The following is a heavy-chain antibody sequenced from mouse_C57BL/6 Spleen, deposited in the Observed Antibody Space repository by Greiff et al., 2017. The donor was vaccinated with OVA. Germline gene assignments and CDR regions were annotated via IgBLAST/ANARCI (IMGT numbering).Heavy chain of an antibody. CDR3: ARPNWDYYFDY. J-gene: IGHJ2*01. Sequence: EVQRVESGGDLVKPGGSLKLSCAASGFTFSSYGMSWVRQTPDKRLEWVATISSGGSYTYYPDSVKGRFTISRDNAKNTLYLQMSSLKSEDTAMYYCARPNWDYYFDYWGQGTTLTVSS. CDR2: ISSGGSYT. CDR1: GFTFSSYG. D-gene: IGHD4-1*02. V-gene: IGHV5-6*01.